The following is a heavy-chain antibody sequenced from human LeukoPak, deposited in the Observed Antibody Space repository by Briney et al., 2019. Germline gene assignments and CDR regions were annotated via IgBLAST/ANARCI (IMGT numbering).Heavy chain of an antibody. D-gene: IGHD3-10*01. Sequence: GGSLRLSCAASGFTFSSYAMSWVRQAPGKGLEWVSAISGSGGSAYYADSVKGRFTISRDNSKNTLYLQMNSLRAEDTAVYYCAKLSLSGRSQSADYWGQGTLVTVSS. CDR1: GFTFSSYA. V-gene: IGHV3-23*01. J-gene: IGHJ4*02. CDR3: AKLSLSGRSQSADY. CDR2: ISGSGGSA.